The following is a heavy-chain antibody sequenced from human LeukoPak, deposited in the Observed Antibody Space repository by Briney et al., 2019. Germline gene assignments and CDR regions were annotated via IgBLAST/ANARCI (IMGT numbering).Heavy chain of an antibody. D-gene: IGHD1-26*01. J-gene: IGHJ3*02. CDR1: GYTFTNYG. CDR2: ISAYNGNT. Sequence: ASVKVSCKASGYTFTNYGISWVRQAPGQGLEWMGWISAYNGNTNYAQKLQGRVTMTTDTSTSTAYMELRSLRSDDTAVYYCARWDLRARFPAFDIWGQGTMVTVSS. CDR3: ARWDLRARFPAFDI. V-gene: IGHV1-18*01.